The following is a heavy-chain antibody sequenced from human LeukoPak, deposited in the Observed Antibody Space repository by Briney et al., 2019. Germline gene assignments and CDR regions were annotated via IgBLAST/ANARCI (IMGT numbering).Heavy chain of an antibody. Sequence: PSETLSHTCTVSGGSISSYYWSWVRQPPGKGLEWIGYISDSGSTNYNPSLKSRVTISRDTSKNKVSLKMRFVTAADTAVYFCASLGGTYDYWGQGTLVTVSS. CDR2: ISDSGST. D-gene: IGHD1-26*01. J-gene: IGHJ4*02. CDR3: ASLGGTYDY. CDR1: GGSISSYY. V-gene: IGHV4-59*08.